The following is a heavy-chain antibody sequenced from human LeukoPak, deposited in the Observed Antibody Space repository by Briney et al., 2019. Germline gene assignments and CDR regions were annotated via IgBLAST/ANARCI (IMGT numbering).Heavy chain of an antibody. CDR1: GFTFSSYS. V-gene: IGHV3-21*01. CDR3: ACGGLLEGFDY. J-gene: IGHJ4*02. Sequence: GGSLSLSCAASGFTFSSYSMNWVRQAPGKGLEWVSSISSSSSYIYYADSVKGRFTISRDNAKNSLYLQMNSLRAEDPAVYYCACGGLLEGFDYWGQGTLVTVSS. CDR2: ISSSSSYI. D-gene: IGHD3-10*01.